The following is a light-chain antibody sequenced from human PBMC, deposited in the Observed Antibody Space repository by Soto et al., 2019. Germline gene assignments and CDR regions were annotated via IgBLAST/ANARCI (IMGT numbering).Light chain of an antibody. CDR3: QQTRSYPST. V-gene: IGKV3D-7*01. CDR1: QTVSSNY. J-gene: IGKJ4*01. Sequence: EIVLTQSPATLSLSPGERATLSCRASQTVSSNYLAWCQQKPGQAPRLLIHGASTRATGFPARFSGSGSGTDFTLTISSLQSEDFATYYCQQTRSYPSTFGGGTKVDIK. CDR2: GAS.